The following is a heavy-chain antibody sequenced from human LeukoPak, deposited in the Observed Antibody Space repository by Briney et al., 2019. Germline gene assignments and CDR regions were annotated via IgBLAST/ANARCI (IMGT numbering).Heavy chain of an antibody. CDR1: GFSFRDYW. D-gene: IGHD3-10*01. J-gene: IGHJ4*02. V-gene: IGHV3-7*01. Sequence: PGGSLRLSCVASGFSFRDYWMTWVRQAPGKGLEFVANINMYGSDKYYVDSVKGRFTISRDNVKNSLYLQMNRLRAEDTAVYYCARGGRLWFGESGFDYWGQGTLVTVSS. CDR3: ARGGRLWFGESGFDY. CDR2: INMYGSDK.